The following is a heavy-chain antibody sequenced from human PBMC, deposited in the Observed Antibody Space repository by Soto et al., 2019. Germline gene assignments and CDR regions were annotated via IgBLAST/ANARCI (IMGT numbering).Heavy chain of an antibody. CDR2: ISRSGTT. CDR3: ASQQLHVPAFCHY. D-gene: IGHD3-10*01. J-gene: IGHJ4*02. V-gene: IGHV4-39*01. Sequence: PSETLSLTCTVSGGSINNNYYYWGWVRQPPGKGLEWIASISRSGTTYYNPSLTSRVTKSIDTSRNQFSLTLTSVTAADTAVYFCASQQLHVPAFCHYSSQVRLLIVS. CDR1: GGSINNNYYY.